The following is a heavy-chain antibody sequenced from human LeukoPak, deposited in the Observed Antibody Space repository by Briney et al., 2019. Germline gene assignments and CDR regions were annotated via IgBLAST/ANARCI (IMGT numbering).Heavy chain of an antibody. Sequence: GASVKVSCKASGYTFTSYDINWVRQATGQGLEWMGWMNPNSGNTGYAQKFQGRVTMTRNTSISTAYMELSSLRSEDTAVYYCARGAYYYDGSGYYSPLQYYYYGMDVWGQGTTVTVSS. D-gene: IGHD3-22*01. CDR3: ARGAYYYDGSGYYSPLQYYYYGMDV. CDR1: GYTFTSYD. V-gene: IGHV1-8*02. J-gene: IGHJ6*02. CDR2: MNPNSGNT.